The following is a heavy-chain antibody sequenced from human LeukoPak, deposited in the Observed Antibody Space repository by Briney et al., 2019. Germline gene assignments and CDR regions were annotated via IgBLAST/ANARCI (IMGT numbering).Heavy chain of an antibody. CDR2: MNPNSGNT. Sequence: ASVKVSCKASGYTFTSYDINWVRQATGQGLEWMGWMNPNSGNTGYAQKFQGRVTMTRNTSISTAYMELSSLRSEDTAVYYCARGLIWFGEYYFDYWGQGTLVTVSS. J-gene: IGHJ4*02. V-gene: IGHV1-8*01. CDR3: ARGLIWFGEYYFDY. CDR1: GYTFTSYD. D-gene: IGHD3-10*01.